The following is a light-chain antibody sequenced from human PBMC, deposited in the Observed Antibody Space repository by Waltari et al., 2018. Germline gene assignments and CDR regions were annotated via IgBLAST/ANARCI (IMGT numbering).Light chain of an antibody. CDR1: QSVSTF. Sequence: DIQMTQSPSSLSASVGDRVTITCRASQSVSTFLNWYQQKPGRAPSLLIYAASSLQSGVPPRFSGSGSGTDFTLTISSLQPEDFATYYCQQTYNGPSCTFGQGTKVEIK. V-gene: IGKV1-39*01. CDR3: QQTYNGPSCT. J-gene: IGKJ1*01. CDR2: AAS.